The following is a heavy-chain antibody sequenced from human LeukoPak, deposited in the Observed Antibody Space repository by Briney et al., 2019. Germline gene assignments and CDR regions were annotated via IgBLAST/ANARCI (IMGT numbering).Heavy chain of an antibody. CDR1: GFTFSSYG. J-gene: IGHJ4*02. Sequence: GGSLRLSCAASGFTFSSYGMHWVRQAPGKGLEWVAFIRCDGSNKYYADSVKGRFTISRDNSKNTLYLQMNSLRAEDTAVYYCAKDNVRTYYYDSSGHHGAFDYWGQGTLVTVSS. CDR2: IRCDGSNK. V-gene: IGHV3-30*02. CDR3: AKDNVRTYYYDSSGHHGAFDY. D-gene: IGHD3-22*01.